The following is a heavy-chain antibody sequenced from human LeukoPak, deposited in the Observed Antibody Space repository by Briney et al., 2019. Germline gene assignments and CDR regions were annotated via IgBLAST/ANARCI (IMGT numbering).Heavy chain of an antibody. CDR2: ISGSGGST. V-gene: IGHV3-23*01. Sequence: PGGSLRLSCAASGFTFSSYGMSWVRQAPGKGLEWVSGISGSGGSTYYADSVKGRFTISRDNSKNTLYLQMNSLRAEDTAVYYCAKDEGYDSSGYYANWFDPWGQGTLVTVSS. CDR3: AKDEGYDSSGYYANWFDP. D-gene: IGHD3-22*01. J-gene: IGHJ5*02. CDR1: GFTFSSYG.